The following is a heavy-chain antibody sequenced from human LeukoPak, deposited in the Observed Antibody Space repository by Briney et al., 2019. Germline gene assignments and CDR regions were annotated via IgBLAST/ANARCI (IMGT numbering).Heavy chain of an antibody. CDR2: IYYSGST. V-gene: IGHV4-59*08. CDR3: ARQTVGSGSFYYYYGMDV. J-gene: IGHJ6*02. CDR1: GGSISSYY. Sequence: SETLSLTCTVFGGSISSYYWSWIRQPPGKGLEWIGYIYYSGSTNYNPSLKSRVTISVDTSKNQFSLKLSSVTAADTAVYYCARQTVGSGSFYYYYGMDVWGQGTTVTVSS. D-gene: IGHD1-26*01.